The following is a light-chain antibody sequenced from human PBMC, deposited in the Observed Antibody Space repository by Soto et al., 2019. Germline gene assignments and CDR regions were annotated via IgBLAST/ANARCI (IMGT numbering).Light chain of an antibody. J-gene: IGKJ4*01. Sequence: EIVMTQSPATLSVSPGERATLSCRASQSVSSNLAWYQQKPGQAPRLLIYGVSTRATGIPARFSGSGSGTEFTLTISSLQSEDFAVYYCQQYGSSPLTFGGGTKVDIK. CDR2: GVS. CDR1: QSVSSN. CDR3: QQYGSSPLT. V-gene: IGKV3-15*01.